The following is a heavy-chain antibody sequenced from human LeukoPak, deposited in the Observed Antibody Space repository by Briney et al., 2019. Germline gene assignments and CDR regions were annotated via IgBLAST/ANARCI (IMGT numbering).Heavy chain of an antibody. Sequence: GRSLRLSCAASGFRFNGYAMHWVRQPPGTGLEWVAVISMDGSQQYYADSVKGRFTISRDNSKNTLYLQMNSLRSEDTSVYYCAREVYSYALDALDLWGQGTMVNVSS. J-gene: IGHJ3*01. CDR2: ISMDGSQQ. V-gene: IGHV3-30*04. D-gene: IGHD2-2*01. CDR3: AREVYSYALDALDL. CDR1: GFRFNGYA.